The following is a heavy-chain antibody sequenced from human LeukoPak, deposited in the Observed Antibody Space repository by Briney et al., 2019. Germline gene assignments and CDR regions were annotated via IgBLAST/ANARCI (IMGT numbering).Heavy chain of an antibody. CDR3: ARIATDFWSGYSW. CDR1: GYTFTGYY. D-gene: IGHD3-3*01. V-gene: IGHV1-2*02. CDR2: INPNSGGT. J-gene: IGHJ4*02. Sequence: ASVKVSCKASGYTFTGYYMHWVRQAPGQGLEWMGWINPNSGGTNYAQKFQGRDTMTRDTSISTAYMELSRLRSDDTAVYYCARIATDFWSGYSWWGQGTLVTVSS.